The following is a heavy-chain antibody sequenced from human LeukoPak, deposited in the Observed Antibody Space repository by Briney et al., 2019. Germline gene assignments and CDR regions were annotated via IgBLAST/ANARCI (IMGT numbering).Heavy chain of an antibody. CDR1: GYTFTSYD. CDR3: ARDMSSDWSLDY. J-gene: IGHJ4*02. Sequence: ASVKVSCKASGYTFTSYDINWVRQATGQRLEWMGWINAGNGNTKYSQKFQDRVTITRDTSASTAYMELSSLRSEDTAVYYCARDMSSDWSLDYWGQGTLVTVSS. D-gene: IGHD6-19*01. CDR2: INAGNGNT. V-gene: IGHV1-3*01.